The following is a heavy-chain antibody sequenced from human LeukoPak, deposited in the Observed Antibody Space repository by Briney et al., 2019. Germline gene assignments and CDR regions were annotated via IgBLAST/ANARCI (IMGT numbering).Heavy chain of an antibody. CDR3: ARFVGDPSGYDDY. Sequence: SVKVSCKASGGTFSSYAISWVQQAPGQGLEWMGRIIPILGIANYAQKFQGRVTITADKSTSTAYMELSSLRSEDTAVYYCARFVGDPSGYDDYWGQGTLVTVSS. CDR1: GGTFSSYA. CDR2: IIPILGIA. J-gene: IGHJ4*02. D-gene: IGHD5-12*01. V-gene: IGHV1-69*04.